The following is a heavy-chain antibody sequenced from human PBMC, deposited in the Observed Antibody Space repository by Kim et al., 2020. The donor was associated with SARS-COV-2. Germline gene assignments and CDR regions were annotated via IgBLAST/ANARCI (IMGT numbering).Heavy chain of an antibody. J-gene: IGHJ4*02. V-gene: IGHV3-23*01. CDR2: ITKSGIT. CDR1: GFTFSSYA. Sequence: GGSLRLSCAASGFTFSSYAMTWVRQAPGKGPQWVSVITKSGITYYGDPVRGRFTISRDNSKNTLYLQMNSLRLEDTAIYYCSKGGALTSRYWGQGTLVTV. D-gene: IGHD1-26*01. CDR3: SKGGALTSRY.